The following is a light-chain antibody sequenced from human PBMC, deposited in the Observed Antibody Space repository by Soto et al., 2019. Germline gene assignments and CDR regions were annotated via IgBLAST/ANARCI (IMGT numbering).Light chain of an antibody. V-gene: IGLV1-47*01. CDR1: SSDIGRNF. Sequence: QSVVSQPPSASGTPGQRVTVSCYGRSSDIGRNFVYWYQQFPGTAPKLLIFKNDQRPSGVPDRFSGSKSGTSASLAISGLRSDDEADYYCATWDASLSGWVFGGGTQLTVL. J-gene: IGLJ3*02. CDR3: ATWDASLSGWV. CDR2: KND.